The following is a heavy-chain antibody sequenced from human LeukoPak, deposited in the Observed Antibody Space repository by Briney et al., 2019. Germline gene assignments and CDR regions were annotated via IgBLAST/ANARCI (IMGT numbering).Heavy chain of an antibody. Sequence: SETLSLTCAVYGGSFSSYYWSWIRQSPGKGLEWIGKINHSGSTNYNPSLKSRVTISVDTSKNQFSLKLSSVTAADTAVYYCARDLAAAGTIDPWGQGTLVTASS. J-gene: IGHJ5*02. CDR1: GGSFSSYY. CDR2: INHSGST. CDR3: ARDLAAAGTIDP. V-gene: IGHV4-34*01. D-gene: IGHD6-13*01.